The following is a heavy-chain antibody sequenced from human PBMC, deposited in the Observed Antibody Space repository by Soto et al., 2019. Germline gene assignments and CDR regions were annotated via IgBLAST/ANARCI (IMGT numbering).Heavy chain of an antibody. D-gene: IGHD4-17*01. V-gene: IGHV4-39*01. CDR2: IYYSGST. CDR3: ARPNYGDYWYFDL. J-gene: IGHJ2*01. Sequence: SETLSLTCTVSGGSISSSSYYWGWIRQPPGKGLEWIGSIYYSGSTYYNPSLKSRVTISVDTSKNQFSLKLSSVTAADTAVYYCARPNYGDYWYFDLWGRGTLVTVSS. CDR1: GGSISSSSYY.